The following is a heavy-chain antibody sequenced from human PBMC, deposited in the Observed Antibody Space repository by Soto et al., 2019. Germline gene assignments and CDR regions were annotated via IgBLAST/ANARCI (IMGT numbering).Heavy chain of an antibody. D-gene: IGHD6-6*01. CDR3: AMIIAAHLGYYVMDV. CDR2: ISGTSNDI. CDR1: GFTFRSYS. J-gene: IGHJ6*02. Sequence: EVRLVESGGGLVKPGESLRLSCAASGFTFRSYSLNWVRQAPGKGLEWVSSISGTSNDIYYADSVKGRFIISRDNARDSLYLQMYSLSADDTAIYFFAMIIAAHLGYYVMDVWGQGTTVTVSS. V-gene: IGHV3-21*01.